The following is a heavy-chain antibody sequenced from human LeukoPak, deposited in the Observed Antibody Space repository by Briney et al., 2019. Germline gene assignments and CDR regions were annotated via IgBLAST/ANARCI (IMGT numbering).Heavy chain of an antibody. CDR3: AKGRHASSGMFDY. J-gene: IGHJ4*02. Sequence: PGGSLRLSCAASGFTFSNYAMSWVRQAPGKGPEWVSAVSGSGDTTYYADSVQGRFTISRDSSKNRLYLQMNSLRAEDTALYYCAKGRHASSGMFDYWGQGTLVTVSS. V-gene: IGHV3-23*01. CDR1: GFTFSNYA. CDR2: VSGSGDTT. D-gene: IGHD1-26*01.